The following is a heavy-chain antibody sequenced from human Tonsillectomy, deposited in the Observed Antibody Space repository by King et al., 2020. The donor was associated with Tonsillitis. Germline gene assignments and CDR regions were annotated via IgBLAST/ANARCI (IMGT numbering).Heavy chain of an antibody. CDR1: GYSLTTYG. V-gene: IGHV1-18*01. CDR3: ARTSAVVEPAASFDF. Sequence: QLVQSGAEVKKPGASVKVSCKASGYSLTTYGLSWVRQAPGQGLEWMGWITAYNVNTNYAQNFQGRVTMTTDTSTSTAYMELRKLRSDATAVYYCARTSAVVEPAASFDFWGQGTLVKVSS. D-gene: IGHD2-2*01. J-gene: IGHJ4*02. CDR2: ITAYNVNT.